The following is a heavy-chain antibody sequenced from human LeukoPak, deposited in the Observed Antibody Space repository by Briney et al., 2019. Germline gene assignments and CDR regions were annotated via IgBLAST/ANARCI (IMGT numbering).Heavy chain of an antibody. D-gene: IGHD3-3*01. J-gene: IGHJ4*02. CDR3: ARGRFFEWSRIPFDY. CDR1: GFTFSSYE. Sequence: GGSLRLSCAASGFTFSSYEMNWVRQAPGKGLEWVSYISSSGSTIYYADSVKGRFTISRDNAKNSLYLQMNSLRAEDTAVYYCARGRFFEWSRIPFDYWGQGTLVTVSS. V-gene: IGHV3-48*03. CDR2: ISSSGSTI.